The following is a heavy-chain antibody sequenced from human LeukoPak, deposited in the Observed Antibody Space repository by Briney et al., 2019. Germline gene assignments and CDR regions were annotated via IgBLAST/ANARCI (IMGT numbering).Heavy chain of an antibody. D-gene: IGHD5-12*01. V-gene: IGHV4-34*01. J-gene: IGHJ4*02. CDR1: GGSFSGYY. Sequence: SETLSLTCAVYGGSFSGYYWSWIRQPPGKGLEWIGEINHSGSTNYNPSLKSRVTKSVDTSKNQFSLKLSSVTAADTAVYYCARGLGYSGYEGAYYFDYWGQGTLVTVSS. CDR2: INHSGST. CDR3: ARGLGYSGYEGAYYFDY.